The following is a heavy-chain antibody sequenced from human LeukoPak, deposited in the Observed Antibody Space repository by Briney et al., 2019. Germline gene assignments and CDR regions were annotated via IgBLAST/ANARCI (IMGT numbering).Heavy chain of an antibody. CDR3: ARFSSGSYDY. J-gene: IGHJ4*02. Sequence: SETLSLTCAVYGGSFSGYYWSWIRQPAGKGLEWIGEINHSGSTNYNPSLKSRVTISVDTSKNQFSLKLSSVTAADTAVYYCARFSSGSYDYWGQGTLVTVSS. CDR1: GGSFSGYY. CDR2: INHSGST. V-gene: IGHV4-34*01. D-gene: IGHD1-26*01.